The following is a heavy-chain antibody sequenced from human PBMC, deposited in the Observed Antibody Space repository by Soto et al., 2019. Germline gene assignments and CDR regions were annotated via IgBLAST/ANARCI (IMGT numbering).Heavy chain of an antibody. CDR1: GGSFSSYL. V-gene: IGHV5-10-1*01. Sequence: LIICGKGSGGSFSSYLISWLRQMPGKGLEWMARIDPGDSYTNYSPSFQCHVTISAHKSFSTAYLQWSSLKASDTAMYYCARGTLVSLNYGMDXLGQGTTVTAS. CDR3: ARGTLVSLNYGMDX. CDR2: IDPGDSYT. D-gene: IGHD6-6*01. J-gene: IGHJ6*02.